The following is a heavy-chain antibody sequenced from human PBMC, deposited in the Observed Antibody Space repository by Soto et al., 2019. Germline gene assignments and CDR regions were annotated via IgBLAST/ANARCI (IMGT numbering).Heavy chain of an antibody. V-gene: IGHV4-39*01. J-gene: IGHJ4*02. Sequence: QLQLQESGPGLVKPSVTLSLTCTVSGGSISSSSYYWGWIRQPPGKGLEWIGSIYYSGSTYYNPSLKSRVTISVDTSKNQFPLKLSSVTAADTAVYYCATWSGDGYNQATYFDYWGQGTLVTVSS. CDR1: GGSISSSSYY. D-gene: IGHD5-12*01. CDR3: ATWSGDGYNQATYFDY. CDR2: IYYSGST.